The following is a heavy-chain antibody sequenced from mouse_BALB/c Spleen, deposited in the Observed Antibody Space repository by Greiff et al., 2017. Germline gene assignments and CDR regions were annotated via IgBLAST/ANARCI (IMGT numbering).Heavy chain of an antibody. CDR1: GFTFSSFG. CDR3: ARGLITTAWFAY. V-gene: IGHV5-17*02. D-gene: IGHD2-4*01. J-gene: IGHJ3*01. Sequence: EVQRVESGGGLVQPGGSRKLSCAASGFTFSSFGMHWVRQAPEKGLEWVAYISSGSSTIYYADTVKGRFTISRDNPKNTLFLQMTSLRSEDTAMYYCARGLITTAWFAYWGQGTLVTVSA. CDR2: ISSGSSTI.